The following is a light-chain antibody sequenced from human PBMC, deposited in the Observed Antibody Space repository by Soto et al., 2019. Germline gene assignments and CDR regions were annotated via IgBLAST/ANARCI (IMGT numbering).Light chain of an antibody. J-gene: IGLJ3*02. V-gene: IGLV1-44*01. CDR2: SYN. CDR1: SSNIGSNT. Sequence: QSVLTQPPSASGTPGQRVTISCSGSSSNIGSNTVIWYQQLPGTAPKLLIYSYNQRPSGVPDRFSGSKSGTSASLAISGLQSEDEAAYYCAAWDDSLNGVVFGGGTKLTVL. CDR3: AAWDDSLNGVV.